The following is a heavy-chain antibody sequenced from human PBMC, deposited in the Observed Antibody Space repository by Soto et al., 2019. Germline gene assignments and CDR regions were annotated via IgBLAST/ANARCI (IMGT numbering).Heavy chain of an antibody. CDR3: ARDKGIAARPGWFDP. D-gene: IGHD6-6*01. CDR2: IYYSGST. V-gene: IGHV4-59*01. J-gene: IGHJ5*02. Sequence: SETLSLICTVSGGSISSYYWSWIRQPPGKGLEWIGYIYYSGSTNYNPSLKSRVTISVDTSKNQFSLKLSSVTAADTAVYYCARDKGIAARPGWFDPWGQGTLVTVSS. CDR1: GGSISSYY.